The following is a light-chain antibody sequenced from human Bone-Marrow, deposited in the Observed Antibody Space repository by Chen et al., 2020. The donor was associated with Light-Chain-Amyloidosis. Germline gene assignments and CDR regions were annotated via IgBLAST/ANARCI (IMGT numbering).Light chain of an antibody. V-gene: IGLV7-46*01. Sequence: QAVVTQEPSLTVSPGGTVTLTCGSSTGAVTSGHYPYWFQQKPGQAPRTLIYETKNRQSWTPARFSGSRLGGKAALTLSGAQPEDEAEYYCFLSYSGTQVVFGGGTKLTVL. CDR3: FLSYSGTQVV. CDR2: ETK. CDR1: TGAVTSGHY. J-gene: IGLJ3*02.